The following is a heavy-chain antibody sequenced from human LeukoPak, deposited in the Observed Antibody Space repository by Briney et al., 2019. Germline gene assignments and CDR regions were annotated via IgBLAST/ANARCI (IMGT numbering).Heavy chain of an antibody. CDR3: AKASSSSNY. Sequence: SGGSLRLSCAASGFTFSTYAMNWVRQAPGKGLEWVSSISGSGASTFYADSVKGRFTISRDNSKNTLYLQMNSLRAEDTAVYYCAKASSSSNYWGQGTLVTVSS. V-gene: IGHV3-23*01. J-gene: IGHJ4*02. CDR1: GFTFSTYA. CDR2: ISGSGAST. D-gene: IGHD6-6*01.